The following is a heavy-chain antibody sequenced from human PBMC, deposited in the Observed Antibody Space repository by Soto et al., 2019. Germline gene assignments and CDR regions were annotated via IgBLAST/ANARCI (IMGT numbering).Heavy chain of an antibody. CDR1: GYTFTSYG. CDR2: ISAYNGNT. Sequence: ASVKVSCKASGYTFTSYGISWVRQAPGQGLEWMGWISAYNGNTNYAQKLQGRVTMTTDTSTSTAYMELRSLRSDDTAVYYCARAPSRRDDWLSPYYYYYYMDVWGKGTTVTVSS. V-gene: IGHV1-18*01. CDR3: ARAPSRRDDWLSPYYYYYYMDV. J-gene: IGHJ6*03. D-gene: IGHD3-9*01.